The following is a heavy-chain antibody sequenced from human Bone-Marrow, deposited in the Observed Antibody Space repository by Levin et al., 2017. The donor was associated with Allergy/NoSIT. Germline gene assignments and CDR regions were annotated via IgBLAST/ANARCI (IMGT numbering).Heavy chain of an antibody. Sequence: ASVKVSCKASGYTFTGYYMHWVRQAPGQGLEWMGRINPNSGGTNYAQKFQGRVTMTRDTSISTAYMELSRLRSDDTAVYYCARVRGYSGSRAVYYFDYWGQGTLVTVSS. CDR2: INPNSGGT. J-gene: IGHJ4*02. V-gene: IGHV1-2*06. D-gene: IGHD5-12*01. CDR1: GYTFTGYY. CDR3: ARVRGYSGSRAVYYFDY.